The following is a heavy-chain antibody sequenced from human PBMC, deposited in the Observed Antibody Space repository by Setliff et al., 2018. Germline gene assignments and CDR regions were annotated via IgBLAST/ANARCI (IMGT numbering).Heavy chain of an antibody. V-gene: IGHV4-61*09. D-gene: IGHD3-10*01. CDR3: ARSLGSGSYYDSSGVDGFDI. J-gene: IGHJ3*02. Sequence: SSETLSLTCTVSGGSISSGTNYWSWIRQPAGRGLEWIGHIDPSGNTNYQLSLKSRVTISGDTSKNQFSLKLTSVTAADTAVYYCARSLGSGSYYDSSGVDGFDIWGQGTVVTVSS. CDR1: GGSISSGTNY. CDR2: IDPSGNT.